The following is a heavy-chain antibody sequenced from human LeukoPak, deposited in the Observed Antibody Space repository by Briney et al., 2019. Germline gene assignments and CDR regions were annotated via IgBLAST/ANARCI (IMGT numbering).Heavy chain of an antibody. J-gene: IGHJ4*02. CDR2: IIPIFGTA. V-gene: IGHV1-69*05. Sequence: ASVKVSCKASGGTFSSYAISWVRQAPGQGLEWMGGIIPIFGTANYAQKFQGRVTITTDESTSTAYMELSSLRSEDTAVYYCAREGVQLESGYFDYWGQGTLVTVSS. CDR1: GGTFSSYA. CDR3: AREGVQLESGYFDY. D-gene: IGHD1-1*01.